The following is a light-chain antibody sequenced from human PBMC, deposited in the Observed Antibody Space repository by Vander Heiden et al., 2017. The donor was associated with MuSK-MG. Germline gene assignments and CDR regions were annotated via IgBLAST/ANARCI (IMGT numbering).Light chain of an antibody. J-gene: IGLJ2*01. CDR1: SNDIGGYNY. CDR3: VSYTTTSPL. V-gene: IGLV2-14*01. Sequence: QSALTQPASVSESPGPSITISCTGTSNDIGGYNYVSWYQHHPGKAPKLMIYEVTYRPSGVSNRFSGSKSGNTASLTISGLQADDEADYYCVSYTTTSPLFGGGTKLTVL. CDR2: EVT.